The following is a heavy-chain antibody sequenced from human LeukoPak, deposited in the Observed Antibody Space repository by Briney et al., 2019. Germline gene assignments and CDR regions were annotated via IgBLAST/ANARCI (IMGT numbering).Heavy chain of an antibody. CDR1: RFTFSSYA. J-gene: IGHJ3*02. D-gene: IGHD3-9*01. CDR3: AKDLAEDILTGFYLDAFDI. Sequence: GGSLRLSCAASRFTFSSYAMHWVRQAPGKGLEWVAVISYDGSNKYYADSVKGRFTISRDNAKNSLYLQMNSLRAEDTALYYCAKDLAEDILTGFYLDAFDIWGQGTMVTVSS. CDR2: ISYDGSNK. V-gene: IGHV3-30*04.